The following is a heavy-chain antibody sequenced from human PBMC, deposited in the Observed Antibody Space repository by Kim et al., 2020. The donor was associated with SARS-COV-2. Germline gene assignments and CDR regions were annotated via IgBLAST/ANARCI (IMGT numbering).Heavy chain of an antibody. CDR3: ARDGEMDY. Sequence: GRTIHDADSVKGRFTITRDNAKNSLYLQMTSLWAEDTAVYYCARDGEMDYWGQGALVTVSS. J-gene: IGHJ4*02. V-gene: IGHV3-48*03. CDR2: GRTI. D-gene: IGHD3-10*01.